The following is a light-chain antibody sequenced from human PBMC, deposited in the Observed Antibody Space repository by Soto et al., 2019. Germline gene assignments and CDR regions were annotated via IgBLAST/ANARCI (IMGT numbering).Light chain of an antibody. CDR1: SSDVGGYNY. Sequence: QSALTQPRSVSGSPGQSVTISCTGTSSDVGGYNYVSWYQQHPGKAPKLMIYDVSKRPSGVPDRFSGSKSGNTASLTISGLQAEDEADYYCCSDAGIYVFGPGTKLTVL. CDR2: DVS. J-gene: IGLJ1*01. V-gene: IGLV2-11*01. CDR3: CSDAGIYV.